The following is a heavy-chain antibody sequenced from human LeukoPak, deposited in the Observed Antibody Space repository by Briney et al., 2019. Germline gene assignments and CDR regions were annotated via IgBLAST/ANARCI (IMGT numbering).Heavy chain of an antibody. CDR3: ARHDSSSSRFDY. J-gene: IGHJ4*02. CDR2: MNPNSGNT. Sequence: ASVKVSCKASGYTFTGYYMHWVRQAPGQGLEWMGWMNPNSGNTGYAQKFQGRVTITRNTSISTAYMELSSLRSEDTAVYYCARHDSSSSRFDYWGQGTLVTVSS. CDR1: GYTFTGYY. V-gene: IGHV1-8*03. D-gene: IGHD6-6*01.